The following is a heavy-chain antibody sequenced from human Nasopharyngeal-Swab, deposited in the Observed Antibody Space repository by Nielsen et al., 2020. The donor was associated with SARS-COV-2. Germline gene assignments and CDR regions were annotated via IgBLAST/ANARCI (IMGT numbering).Heavy chain of an antibody. J-gene: IGHJ5*02. CDR2: IYTSGST. D-gene: IGHD3-10*01. V-gene: IGHV4-61*02. CDR3: ARDVTMVRGAQYNWFDP. Sequence: SETLSLTCTVSGGSISSGSYYWSWIRQPAGKGLEWIGRIYTSGSTNYNPSITRRVTISVDTSKNQFSLKLSSVTAADTAVYYCARDVTMVRGAQYNWFDPWGQGTLVTVSS. CDR1: GGSISSGSYY.